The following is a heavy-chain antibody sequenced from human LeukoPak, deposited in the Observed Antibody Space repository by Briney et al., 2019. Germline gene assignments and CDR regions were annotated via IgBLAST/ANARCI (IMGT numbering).Heavy chain of an antibody. D-gene: IGHD6-19*01. CDR3: ARDRKIEDSSGWYPAIDY. J-gene: IGHJ4*02. Sequence: SETLSLTCAVYGGSFSGYYWSWIRQPPGKGLEWIGEINHSGSTNYNPSIKSRVTISVDTSKNQFSLKLSSVTAADTAVYYCARDRKIEDSSGWYPAIDYWGQGTLVTVSS. CDR1: GGSFSGYY. V-gene: IGHV4-34*01. CDR2: INHSGST.